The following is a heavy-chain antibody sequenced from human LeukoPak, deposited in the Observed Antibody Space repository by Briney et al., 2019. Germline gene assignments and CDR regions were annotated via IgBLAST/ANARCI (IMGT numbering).Heavy chain of an antibody. CDR2: ISGSGGST. CDR1: GFTLSNYA. V-gene: IGHV3-23*01. J-gene: IGHJ4*02. Sequence: GGCLRLSCEASGFTLSNYAMSWVRQAPGKGLEWVSAISGSGGSTYIRDPVKGRFAISRDNSKNTLYLQINSLRAEDTAVYYCAKQQWFGELIDCWGQGGMVGVSS. CDR3: AKQQWFGELIDC. D-gene: IGHD3-10*01.